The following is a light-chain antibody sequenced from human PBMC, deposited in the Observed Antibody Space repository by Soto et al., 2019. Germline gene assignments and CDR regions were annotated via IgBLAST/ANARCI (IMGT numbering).Light chain of an antibody. V-gene: IGKV1-5*03. CDR3: QQYSSYPSLT. J-gene: IGKJ4*01. Sequence: DIQMTQSPSTLSASVGDRVSITCGASQTINNLMAWYQQKPGQAPKLLIYKASNLETGVPSRFSGSGSGTEFTLTISSLQPDDFATYYCQQYSSYPSLTFGGGTKVDIK. CDR2: KAS. CDR1: QTINNL.